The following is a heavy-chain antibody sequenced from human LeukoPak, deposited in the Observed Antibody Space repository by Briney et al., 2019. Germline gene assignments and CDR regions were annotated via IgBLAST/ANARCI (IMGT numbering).Heavy chain of an antibody. CDR3: AKDQKGDNQTDY. V-gene: IGHV3-53*05. D-gene: IGHD3-16*01. Sequence: PGGSLRLSCAASGFTVSSNYMSWVRQAPGKGLEWVSVIYSGGSTYYADSVKGRFTISRDNSKNTLYLQMNSLRAEDTAVYYCAKDQKGDNQTDYWGQGTLVTVSS. J-gene: IGHJ4*02. CDR2: IYSGGST. CDR1: GFTVSSNY.